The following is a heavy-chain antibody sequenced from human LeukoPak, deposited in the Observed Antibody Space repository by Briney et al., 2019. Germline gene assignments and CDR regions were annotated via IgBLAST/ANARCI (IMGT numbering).Heavy chain of an antibody. J-gene: IGHJ4*02. CDR1: GYSFTDYW. CDR2: IYPADSNT. V-gene: IGHV5-51*01. D-gene: IGHD2/OR15-2a*01. Sequence: GESLKISCKVSGYSFTDYWIGWVRQMPGKGLEWMGIIYPADSNTKYSPSFEGQVTISADKSISTAYLQWSSLKASDSATYFCARPTFILGLFEYWGQGTLVTVSS. CDR3: ARPTFILGLFEY.